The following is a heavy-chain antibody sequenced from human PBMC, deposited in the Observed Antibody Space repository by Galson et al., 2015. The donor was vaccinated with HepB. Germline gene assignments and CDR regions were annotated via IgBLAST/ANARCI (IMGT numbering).Heavy chain of an antibody. Sequence: LRLSCAASGFTFSNYGMHWLRQAPGKGLEWVAVIWYDGSNKKYADSVKGRFTISRDNSKNTLYLQMNSLRAEDTAVYYCADMYSSGWYGMDYWGQGTLVTVSS. D-gene: IGHD6-19*01. CDR3: ADMYSSGWYGMDY. V-gene: IGHV3-33*01. J-gene: IGHJ4*02. CDR1: GFTFSNYG. CDR2: IWYDGSNK.